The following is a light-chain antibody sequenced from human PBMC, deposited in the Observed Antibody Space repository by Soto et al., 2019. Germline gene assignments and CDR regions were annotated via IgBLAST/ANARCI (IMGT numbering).Light chain of an antibody. CDR2: AAS. CDR3: QQGNVFA. J-gene: IGKJ4*01. V-gene: IGKV1-12*02. CDR1: HGIGSW. Sequence: DIQMTQSPSSVSASVGDRVTITCRASHGIGSWLTWYQQKPGKAPKLLIYAASSLQSGVPSRFSGSGSGTDFTLTISSLQPEDFATYYCQQGNVFAFGGGTKVDI.